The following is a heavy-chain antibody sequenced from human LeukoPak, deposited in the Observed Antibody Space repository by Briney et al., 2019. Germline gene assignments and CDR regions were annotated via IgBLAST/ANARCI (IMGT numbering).Heavy chain of an antibody. CDR2: IYYTGAT. V-gene: IGHV4-59*08. CDR3: ARYGGSGWVIDN. Sequence: SETLSLTCTVSGGSISSYYWTWLWQPPGKGLEWIGYIYYTGATSYNPSLKSRVTISVDTSKKQFSLKLTSVTAADTAVYYCARYGGSGWVIDNWGQGTLVTVSS. D-gene: IGHD6-19*01. CDR1: GGSISSYY. J-gene: IGHJ4*02.